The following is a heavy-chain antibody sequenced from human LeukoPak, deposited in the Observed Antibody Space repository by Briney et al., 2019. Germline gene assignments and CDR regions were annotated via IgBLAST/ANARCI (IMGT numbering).Heavy chain of an antibody. V-gene: IGHV4-34*01. D-gene: IGHD2-21*01. CDR3: ARAEVSPSYFDL. CDR1: GGSFSGYY. J-gene: IGHJ2*01. Sequence: SETLSLTCAVYGGSFSGYYWSWIRQPPGKGLEWIGEINHSGSTNYNPSLKSRVTISVDKSKNQFSLKLSSVTAADTAVYYCARAEVSPSYFDLWGRGTLVTVSS. CDR2: INHSGST.